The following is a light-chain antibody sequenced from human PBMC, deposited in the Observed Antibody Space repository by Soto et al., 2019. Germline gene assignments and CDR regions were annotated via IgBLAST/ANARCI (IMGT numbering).Light chain of an antibody. V-gene: IGLV1-44*01. J-gene: IGLJ3*02. Sequence: QSVLTQPPSASGAPGQGVTISCSGGSSNIAINTVNWYLQLPGTAPKLLIYINNQRPSGVSDRFSGSKSGTSASLAITGLQSEDEGDYYCAAWDDSVNGWVFGGGTKLTVL. CDR2: INN. CDR3: AAWDDSVNGWV. CDR1: SSNIAINT.